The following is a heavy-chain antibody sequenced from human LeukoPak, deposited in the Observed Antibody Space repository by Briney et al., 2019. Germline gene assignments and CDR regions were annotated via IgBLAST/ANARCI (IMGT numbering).Heavy chain of an antibody. CDR2: IYYSGST. V-gene: IGHV4-59*01. CDR3: VSGGFTYYFDY. Sequence: SETLSLTCTVSGGSISSYYWSWIRQPPGKGLEWIGYIYYSGSTNYNPSLKSRVTISVDTSKNQFSLKLSSVTAADTAVYYCVSGGFTYYFDYWGQGTLVTVSS. D-gene: IGHD2-15*01. CDR1: GGSISSYY. J-gene: IGHJ4*02.